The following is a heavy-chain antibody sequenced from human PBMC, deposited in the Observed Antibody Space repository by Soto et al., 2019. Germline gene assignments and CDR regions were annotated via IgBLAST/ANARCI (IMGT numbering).Heavy chain of an antibody. J-gene: IGHJ6*02. V-gene: IGHV1-46*03. CDR2: INPNGGTI. Sequence: ASVKVSCKASGYTFTSYYMHCVRQAPGQGLEWMGIINPNGGTIIYARKFQGRVTMTRDTSRTTVYMELSSLRSEDTAVYYCARDMGDTAMVAYFYYTMEVWGQGTTVTVSS. CDR3: ARDMGDTAMVAYFYYTMEV. D-gene: IGHD5-18*01. CDR1: GYTFTSYY.